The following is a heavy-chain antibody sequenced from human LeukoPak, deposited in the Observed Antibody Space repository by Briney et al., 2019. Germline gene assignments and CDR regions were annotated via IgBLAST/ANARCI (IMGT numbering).Heavy chain of an antibody. V-gene: IGHV1-69*04. CDR3: ALIPYCTTITCYYFDY. CDR2: IIPILGIA. Sequence: SVKVSCKASGGTFSSYAISWVRQAPGQGLKWMGRIIPILGIANYAQKFQGRVTITADTSTSTAYMELRSLRSDDTAVYYCALIPYCTTITCYYFDYWGQGTLVTVSS. D-gene: IGHD2-8*01. CDR1: GGTFSSYA. J-gene: IGHJ4*02.